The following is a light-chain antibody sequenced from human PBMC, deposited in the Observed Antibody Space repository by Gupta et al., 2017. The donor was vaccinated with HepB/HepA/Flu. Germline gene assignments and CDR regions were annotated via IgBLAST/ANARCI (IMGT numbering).Light chain of an antibody. J-gene: IGKJ1*01. CDR1: QSVSSSY. CDR3: QQYGSSPRT. CDR2: GAS. V-gene: IGKV3-20*01. Sequence: GTLSLSPGERATLSCRASQSVSSSYLAWYQQKPGQAPRLLIYGASSRATGIPDRFSGSGSGTDFTLTISRLEPEDFAVYYCQQYGSSPRTFGQGTKVEIK.